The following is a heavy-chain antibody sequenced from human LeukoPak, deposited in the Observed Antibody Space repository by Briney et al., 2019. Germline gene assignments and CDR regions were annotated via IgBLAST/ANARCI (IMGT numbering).Heavy chain of an antibody. J-gene: IGHJ6*03. CDR2: IRYDGSNK. Sequence: GGSLRLSCAASGFTFSSYGMHWVRQAPGKGLEWVAFIRYDGSNKYYADSVKGRFTISRDNSKNTLYLQMNSLRAEDTAVYYCARSITMVRGVGYYYYMDVWGKGTTVTISS. CDR3: ARSITMVRGVGYYYYMDV. V-gene: IGHV3-30*02. CDR1: GFTFSSYG. D-gene: IGHD3-10*01.